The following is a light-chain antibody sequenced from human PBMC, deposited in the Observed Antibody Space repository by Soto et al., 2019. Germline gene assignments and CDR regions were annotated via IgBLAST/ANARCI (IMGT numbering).Light chain of an antibody. CDR3: QQYGRSPLVT. CDR2: GAS. V-gene: IGKV3-20*01. J-gene: IGKJ5*01. Sequence: EIVLTQSPGTLSLSPGERATLSCRASQSVSSSYLAWYQQKPGQAPRLLIYGASSRATGIPDRFSGSGSGPDFSLTISRLEPEDFAMYYCQQYGRSPLVTFGQGTRLEIK. CDR1: QSVSSSY.